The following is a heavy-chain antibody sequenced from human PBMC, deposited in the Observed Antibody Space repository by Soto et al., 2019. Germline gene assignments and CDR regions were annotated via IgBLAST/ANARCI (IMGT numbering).Heavy chain of an antibody. D-gene: IGHD2-8*01. Sequence: ASVKVSCKASGYTFTSYYMHCARQAPGQGLEWMGIINPSGGSTSYAQKFQGRVTMTRDTSTSTVYMELSSLRSEDTAVYYCARQGWLLGYCTNGVCYRGAFDIWGQGTMVTVSS. J-gene: IGHJ3*02. CDR1: GYTFTSYY. V-gene: IGHV1-46*01. CDR3: ARQGWLLGYCTNGVCYRGAFDI. CDR2: INPSGGST.